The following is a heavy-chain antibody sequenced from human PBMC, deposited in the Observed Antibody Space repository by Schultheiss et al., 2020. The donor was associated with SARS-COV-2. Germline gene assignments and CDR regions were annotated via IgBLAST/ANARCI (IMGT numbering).Heavy chain of an antibody. CDR2: ISAYNGNT. CDR1: GYTFTSYG. Sequence: GESLKISCKASGYTFTSYGISWVRQAPGQGLEWMGWISAYNGNTNYAQKFQGRVTMTRDTSTSTVYMELRSLRSDDTAVYYCAKVKTATITGLDYWGQGTLVTVSS. J-gene: IGHJ4*02. V-gene: IGHV1-18*01. CDR3: AKVKTATITGLDY. D-gene: IGHD5-24*01.